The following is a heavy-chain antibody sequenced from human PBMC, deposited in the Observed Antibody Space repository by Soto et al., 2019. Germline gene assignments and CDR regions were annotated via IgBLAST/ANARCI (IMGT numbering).Heavy chain of an antibody. CDR3: ARTAAAGKYYYGVDV. D-gene: IGHD6-13*01. CDR1: GYTFTNYW. J-gene: IGHJ6*02. Sequence: GESLKISCKASGYTFTNYWIGWVRQLPGKGLEWMGVIYPSDSDTRYGPSFQGQVTISADTSLNIAYLQWSSLKASDTAMYYCARTAAAGKYYYGVDVWGQGTTVTVSS. CDR2: IYPSDSDT. V-gene: IGHV5-51*01.